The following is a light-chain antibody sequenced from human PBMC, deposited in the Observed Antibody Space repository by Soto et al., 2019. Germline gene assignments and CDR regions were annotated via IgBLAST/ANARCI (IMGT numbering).Light chain of an antibody. V-gene: IGKV3-20*01. CDR1: QSVSRNY. Sequence: EIVLTQSPGTLSLSPGERATLSCRASQSVSRNYLVWYQQKPGQAPRPLIYGASGRATGIPDRFSGSGSGTDFNLTISRLEPEDFAVYYCQQDGSSPTTFVHGTKVDIK. CDR3: QQDGSSPTT. J-gene: IGKJ1*01. CDR2: GAS.